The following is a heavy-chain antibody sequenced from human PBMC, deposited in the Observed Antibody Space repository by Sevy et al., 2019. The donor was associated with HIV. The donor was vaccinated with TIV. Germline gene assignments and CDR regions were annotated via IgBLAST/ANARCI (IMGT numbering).Heavy chain of an antibody. CDR2: ISSSSSYI. D-gene: IGHD3-22*01. CDR3: ARDAAPSNYYDSSGYPNAFDI. J-gene: IGHJ3*02. Sequence: GGSLRLSCAASGFTFSSYSMNWVRQAPGKGLEWVSSISSSSSYIYYGDSVKGRFTISRDKAKNSLYLQMNSLRAEDTTVYYCARDAAPSNYYDSSGYPNAFDIWGQGTMVTVSS. CDR1: GFTFSSYS. V-gene: IGHV3-21*01.